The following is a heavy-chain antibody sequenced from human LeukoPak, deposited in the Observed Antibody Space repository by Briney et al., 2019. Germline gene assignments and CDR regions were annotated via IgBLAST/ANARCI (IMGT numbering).Heavy chain of an antibody. D-gene: IGHD3-22*01. Sequence: PSETLSLTCTVSGGSVTSGGHYWTWIRQHPGKGLEWIGYIYYRDSTYYNPSLQSRVTISVDTSKNQFSLKLSSVTAADTAVYYCARDSYDIGGYRHIDYWGQGTLVTVSS. CDR2: IYYRDST. CDR1: GGSVTSGGHY. V-gene: IGHV4-31*03. J-gene: IGHJ4*02. CDR3: ARDSYDIGGYRHIDY.